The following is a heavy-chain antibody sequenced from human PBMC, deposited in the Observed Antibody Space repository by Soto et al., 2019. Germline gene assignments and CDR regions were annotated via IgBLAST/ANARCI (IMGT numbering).Heavy chain of an antibody. J-gene: IGHJ4*02. CDR1: GGSISSSNW. V-gene: IGHV4-4*02. Sequence: SETLSLTCAVSGGSISSSNWWSWVRQPPGKGLEWIGEIYHSGSTNYNPSLKSRVTISVDKSKNQFSLKLSSVTAADTAVYYCARERYSYGRGGTFDYWGQGTLVTVSS. CDR3: ARERYSYGRGGTFDY. D-gene: IGHD5-18*01. CDR2: IYHSGST.